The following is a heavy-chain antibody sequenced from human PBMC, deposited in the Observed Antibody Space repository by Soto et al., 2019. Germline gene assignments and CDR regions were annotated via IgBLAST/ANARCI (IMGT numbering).Heavy chain of an antibody. J-gene: IGHJ6*02. CDR1: GDSVSSNGAA. Sequence: PSQTLSLTCAISGDSVSSNGAAWNWIRQSPSRGLEWLGRTSYRSKWYNDYAVSVKSRITINPDTSKNQFSLQLKSVTPEDTALYFCARGGRAHLVIHYFYAMEVWGQGTTVSVSS. V-gene: IGHV6-1*01. CDR2: TSYRSKWYN. CDR3: ARGGRAHLVIHYFYAMEV. D-gene: IGHD2-8*02.